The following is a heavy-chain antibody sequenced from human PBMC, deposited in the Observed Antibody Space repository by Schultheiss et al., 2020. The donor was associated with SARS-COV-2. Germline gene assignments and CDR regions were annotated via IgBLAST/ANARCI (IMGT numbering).Heavy chain of an antibody. V-gene: IGHV4-39*01. J-gene: IGHJ6*02. D-gene: IGHD3-3*01. CDR2: IYYSGST. CDR3: ASMYYDFWSGYYPQGSYYGMDV. Sequence: GSLRLSCTVSGGSISSYYWGWIRQPPGKGLEWIGSIYYSGSTYYNPSLKSRVTISVDTSKNQFSLKLSSVTAADTAVYYCASMYYDFWSGYYPQGSYYGMDVWGQGTTVTVSS. CDR1: GGSISSYY.